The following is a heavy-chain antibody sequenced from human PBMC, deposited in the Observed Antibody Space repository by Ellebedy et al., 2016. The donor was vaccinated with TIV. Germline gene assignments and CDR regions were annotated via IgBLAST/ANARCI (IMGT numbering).Heavy chain of an antibody. CDR3: ARTNYYDSSGYPSNFDY. CDR1: GYTFSNYF. D-gene: IGHD3-22*01. V-gene: IGHV1-46*04. CDR2: INPSGGST. J-gene: IGHJ4*02. Sequence: AASVKVSCKASGYTFSNYFVHWVRQAPGQGLEWMGIINPSGGSTTYAQKLQGRLTMTRDTSTSTVYMELSSLRSEDTAVYYCARTNYYDSSGYPSNFDYWGQGTLVTVSS.